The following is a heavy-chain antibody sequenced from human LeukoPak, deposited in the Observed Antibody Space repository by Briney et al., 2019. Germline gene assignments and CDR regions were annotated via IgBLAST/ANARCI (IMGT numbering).Heavy chain of an antibody. J-gene: IGHJ6*04. Sequence: PGGSLRLSCVASGLIFRDYGIQWVRQAPGKGREGVAVIAYDGNNTYYGDSVGGRFTISRDNSKKMVYLEMNSLRVEDTAVYYCAKTGLLRRVGYLDVWGKGTAVIVSS. CDR3: AKTGLLRRVGYLDV. CDR1: GLIFRDYG. CDR2: IAYDGNNT. D-gene: IGHD2-21*02. V-gene: IGHV3-30*18.